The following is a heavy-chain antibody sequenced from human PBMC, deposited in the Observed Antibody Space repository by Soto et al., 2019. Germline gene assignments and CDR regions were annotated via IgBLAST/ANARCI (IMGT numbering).Heavy chain of an antibody. D-gene: IGHD4-17*01. CDR2: ISSSSSYI. CDR1: GFTFSSYS. V-gene: IGHV3-21*01. J-gene: IGHJ6*02. Sequence: GGSLRLSCAASGFTFSSYSMNWVRQAPGKGLEGVSSISSSSSYIYYADSVKGRFTISRDNAKNSLYLQMNSLRAEDTAVYYCASDGDYSYGMDVWGQGTTVTVSS. CDR3: ASDGDYSYGMDV.